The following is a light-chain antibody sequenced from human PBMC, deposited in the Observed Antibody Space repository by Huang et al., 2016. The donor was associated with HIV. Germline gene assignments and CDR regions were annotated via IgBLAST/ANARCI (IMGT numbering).Light chain of an antibody. V-gene: IGKV3-15*01. Sequence: EIVMTQSPATLSVSPGERATLPCRASQSVSTNLAWYQQKACQAPRLLMYGTSTRANGVPARFSVSGSGTEFTLTISSLQSEDFAVYCCQQYNNWPPLTFGGGTRVEIK. CDR3: QQYNNWPPLT. CDR2: GTS. CDR1: QSVSTN. J-gene: IGKJ4*01.